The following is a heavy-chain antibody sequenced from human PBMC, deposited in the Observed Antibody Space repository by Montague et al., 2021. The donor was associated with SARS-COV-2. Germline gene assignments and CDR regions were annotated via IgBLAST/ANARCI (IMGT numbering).Heavy chain of an antibody. J-gene: IGHJ3*02. D-gene: IGHD3-9*01. CDR1: GGSISSGGYD. CDR3: ARTYYDILTGYYNRGAFDI. CDR2: IYYSGST. Sequence: TLSLTCTVSGGSISSGGYDWSWIRQHPGKGLEWFGYIYYSGSTXYNPSLKSRVTISVDTSKNQFSLKLSSVTAADTAVYYCARTYYDILTGYYNRGAFDIWGQGTMVTVSS. V-gene: IGHV4-31*03.